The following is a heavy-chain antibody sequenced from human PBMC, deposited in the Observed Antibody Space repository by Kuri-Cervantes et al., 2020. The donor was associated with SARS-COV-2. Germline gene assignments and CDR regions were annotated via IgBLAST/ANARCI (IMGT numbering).Heavy chain of an antibody. Sequence: ASVKVSCKASGYTLTSYDINWVRQATGQGLEWMGWMNPNSGNTGYAQKFQGRVTMTRNTSIRTAYMELSSLRSEDTAVYYCARGPAFSLRPIITIFGVVRPYNWFDPWGQGTRVTVSS. CDR1: GYTLTSYD. CDR3: ARGPAFSLRPIITIFGVVRPYNWFDP. J-gene: IGHJ5*02. V-gene: IGHV1-8*01. CDR2: MNPNSGNT. D-gene: IGHD3-3*01.